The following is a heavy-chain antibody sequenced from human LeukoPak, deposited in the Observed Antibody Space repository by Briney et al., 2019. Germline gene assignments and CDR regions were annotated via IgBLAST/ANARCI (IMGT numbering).Heavy chain of an antibody. CDR1: GYTFTSYY. D-gene: IGHD3-22*01. J-gene: IGHJ3*02. CDR2: INPSGGST. V-gene: IGHV1-46*01. Sequence: ASVEVSCKASGYTFTSYYMHWVRQAPGQGLEWMGIINPSGGSTSYAQKFQGRVTMTRDTSTSTVYMELSGLRSEDTAVYYCARDRCYDSSGYYVAAFDIWGQGTMVTVSS. CDR3: ARDRCYDSSGYYVAAFDI.